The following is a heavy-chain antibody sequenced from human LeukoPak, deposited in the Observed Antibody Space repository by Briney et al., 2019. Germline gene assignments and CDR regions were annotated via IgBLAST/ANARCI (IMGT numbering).Heavy chain of an antibody. Sequence: GSRMPKKKSLDWMADMYSSGSTYYNPSLKSRVTMSADTSKNQLSLKLSSVTAADTAVYYCARPYYYDSRIDPWGQGILVTVSS. V-gene: IGHV4-30-4*01. D-gene: IGHD3-22*01. J-gene: IGHJ5*02. CDR3: ARPYYYDSRIDP. CDR2: MYSSGST.